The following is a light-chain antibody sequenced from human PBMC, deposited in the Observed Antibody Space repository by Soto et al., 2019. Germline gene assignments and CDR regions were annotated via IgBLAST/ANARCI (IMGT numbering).Light chain of an antibody. CDR1: SSDVGGYNY. Sequence: QSVLTQPASVSGSPGQSITIPCTGTSSDVGGYNYVSWYQHHPGKAPKLMIYDVSNRPSGVSNRFSGSKSGNTASLTISGLQPEDEADYYCSSYTSSSRVVFGGGTKLTVL. V-gene: IGLV2-14*03. J-gene: IGLJ2*01. CDR3: SSYTSSSRVV. CDR2: DVS.